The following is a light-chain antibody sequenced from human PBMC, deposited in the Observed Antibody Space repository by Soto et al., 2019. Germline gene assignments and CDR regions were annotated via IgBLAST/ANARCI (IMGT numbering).Light chain of an antibody. CDR3: QQYYSYPVT. J-gene: IGKJ3*01. V-gene: IGKV1-39*01. CDR1: QNINNY. CDR2: AAS. Sequence: DIQMTQSPSSLSASVGDRVTMTCRASQNINNYLNWYQQKPGKAPKLLIYAASTLQSGVPSRFSGSGSGTDFTLTISCLQSEDFATYYCQQYYSYPVTFGPGTKVDIK.